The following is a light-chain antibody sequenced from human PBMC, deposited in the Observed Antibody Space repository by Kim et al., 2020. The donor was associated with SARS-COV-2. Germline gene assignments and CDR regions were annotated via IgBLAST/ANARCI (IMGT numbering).Light chain of an antibody. CDR1: QSVNTW. Sequence: DIQMTQSPSTLSASVGDRVTITWRASQSVNTWLAWYQQKSGKAPKLLIYRASNLESGVPSRFSGSGSGTQFTLTINSLQPDDFATYYCQQYYIYWTFGQGTKVDIK. CDR3: QQYYIYWT. V-gene: IGKV1-5*03. J-gene: IGKJ1*01. CDR2: RAS.